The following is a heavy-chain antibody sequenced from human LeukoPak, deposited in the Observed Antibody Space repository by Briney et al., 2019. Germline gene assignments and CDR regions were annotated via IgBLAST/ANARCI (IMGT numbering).Heavy chain of an antibody. J-gene: IGHJ4*02. CDR3: ARVGGDFIKDLDY. D-gene: IGHD3-10*01. V-gene: IGHV3-64*01. Sequence: GGSPRLSCVTSGFSFSDYAMHWVRQAPGKGLEYVSSITSNGGSTFYANSVKGRFTISRDNSKNTLYLQMGSLRGDDMAVYYCARVGGDFIKDLDYWGQGTLVTVSS. CDR2: ITSNGGST. CDR1: GFSFSDYA.